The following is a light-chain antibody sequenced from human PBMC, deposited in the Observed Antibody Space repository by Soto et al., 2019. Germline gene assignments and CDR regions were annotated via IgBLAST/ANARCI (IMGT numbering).Light chain of an antibody. J-gene: IGLJ1*01. Sequence: SYELTQPPSVSVAPGQTASITCGLNNIGSKSVNWYQQKPGQAPVLVVYDDSDRPSGIPERFSGSNSGNTATLTISRVEAGDEADYYCQVWDTSSDHRYVFATGTKVTVL. CDR3: QVWDTSSDHRYV. CDR1: NIGSKS. CDR2: DDS. V-gene: IGLV3-21*02.